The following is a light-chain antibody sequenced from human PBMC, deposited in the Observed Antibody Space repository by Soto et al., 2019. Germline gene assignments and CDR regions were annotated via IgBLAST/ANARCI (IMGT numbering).Light chain of an antibody. CDR3: SSFTTSNTWI. Sequence: QSALTQPASVSGSPGQSISISCSGSSSDVGRYDYVSWFQQHPGRAPKLLIYEVIKRPSGVSSRFSGSKSGNTASLTISGLQAEDEADFYCSSFTTSNTWIFGGGTKLTVL. V-gene: IGLV2-14*01. CDR1: SSDVGRYDY. J-gene: IGLJ2*01. CDR2: EVI.